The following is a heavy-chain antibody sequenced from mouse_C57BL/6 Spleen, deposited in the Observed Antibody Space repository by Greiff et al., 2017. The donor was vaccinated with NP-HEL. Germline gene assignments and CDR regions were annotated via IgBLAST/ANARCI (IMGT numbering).Heavy chain of an antibody. D-gene: IGHD1-1*01. Sequence: VQLQQSGPGLVKPSQSLSLTCSVTGYSITSGYYWNWIRQFPGNKLEWMGYISYDGSNNYNPSLKNRISITRDTSKNQFFLKLNSVTTEDTATYYCARRGPYYYGSSYVGAMDYWGQGTSVTVSS. CDR2: ISYDGSN. CDR3: ARRGPYYYGSSYVGAMDY. V-gene: IGHV3-6*01. CDR1: GYSITSGYY. J-gene: IGHJ4*01.